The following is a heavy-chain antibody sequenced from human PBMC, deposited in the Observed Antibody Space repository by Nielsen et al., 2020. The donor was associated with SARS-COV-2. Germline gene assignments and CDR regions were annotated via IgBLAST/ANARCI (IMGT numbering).Heavy chain of an antibody. Sequence: GRSLRLSCAASGFTFDDYAMHWVRQAPGKGLEWVSGISWNSGSIGYADSVKGRFTISRDNAKNSLYLQMNSLRAEDTALYYCATGAAAGPFDYWGQGTLVTVSS. V-gene: IGHV3-9*01. J-gene: IGHJ4*02. CDR2: ISWNSGSI. CDR3: ATGAAAGPFDY. CDR1: GFTFDDYA. D-gene: IGHD6-13*01.